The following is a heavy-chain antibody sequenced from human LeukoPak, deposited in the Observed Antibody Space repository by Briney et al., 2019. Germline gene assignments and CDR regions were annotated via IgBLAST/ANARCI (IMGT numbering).Heavy chain of an antibody. D-gene: IGHD3-22*01. V-gene: IGHV3-23*01. Sequence: GALRLSCAASGFTFDDYAMHWVRQAPGKGLEWVSAISGSGGSTYYADSVKGRFTISRDNSKNTLYLQMNSLRAEDTAVYYCAKVESYYYDSSGYYGSWGQGTLVTVSS. CDR1: GFTFDDYA. CDR3: AKVESYYYDSSGYYGS. CDR2: ISGSGGST. J-gene: IGHJ4*02.